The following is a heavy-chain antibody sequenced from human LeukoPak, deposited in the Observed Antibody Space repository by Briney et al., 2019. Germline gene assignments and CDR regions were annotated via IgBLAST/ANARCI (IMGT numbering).Heavy chain of an antibody. D-gene: IGHD3-10*01. CDR2: ISASGGST. CDR1: GLTFSRYA. CDR3: AKEMVRGVIID. Sequence: PGGSLRLSCAASGLTFSRYAMSWVRPAPGKGLEWVSAISASGGSTYYADSVKGRFTISRENSKNTLYLQMNSLRVEDTAVYYCAKEMVRGVIIDWGQGTLVTVSS. J-gene: IGHJ4*02. V-gene: IGHV3-23*01.